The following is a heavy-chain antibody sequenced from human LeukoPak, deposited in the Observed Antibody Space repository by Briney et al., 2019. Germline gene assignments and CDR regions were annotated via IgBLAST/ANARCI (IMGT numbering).Heavy chain of an antibody. D-gene: IGHD5-18*01. CDR1: VGTFSSYA. Sequence: GASVKVSCKASVGTFSSYAISWVRQAPGQGLEWMGGIIPIFGTANYAQKFQGTVTITPDESTSTAYTELSSLRSEDTAVYYCARDQYSYGYYYWGQGTLVTVSS. CDR2: IIPIFGTA. CDR3: ARDQYSYGYYY. V-gene: IGHV1-69*13. J-gene: IGHJ4*02.